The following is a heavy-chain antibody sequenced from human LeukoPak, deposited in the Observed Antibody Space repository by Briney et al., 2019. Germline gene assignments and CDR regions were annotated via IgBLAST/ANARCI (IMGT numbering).Heavy chain of an antibody. V-gene: IGHV4-39*07. J-gene: IGHJ6*03. D-gene: IGHD3-16*01. CDR1: GGSISSSHYY. CDR2: IYYSGST. CDR3: AIGGYYYYMDV. Sequence: SETLSLTCTVSGGSISSSHYYWGWIRQPPGKGLEWIGSIYYSGSTYYNPSLKSRVTISVDTTKGQFSLKLSSVTAADTVVYYCAIGGYYYYMDVWGKGTTVTVSS.